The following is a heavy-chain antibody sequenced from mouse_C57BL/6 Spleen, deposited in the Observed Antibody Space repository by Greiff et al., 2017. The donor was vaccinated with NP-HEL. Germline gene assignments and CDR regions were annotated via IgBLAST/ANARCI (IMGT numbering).Heavy chain of an antibody. V-gene: IGHV1-81*01. CDR3: ARANDYDEDY. CDR2: IYPRSGNT. Sequence: VHLVESGAELARPGASVKLSCKASGYTFTSYGISWVKQRTGQGLEWIGEIYPRSGNTYYNEKFKGKATLTADKSSSTAYMELRSLTSEDSAVYFCARANDYDEDYWGQGTTLTVSS. CDR1: GYTFTSYG. J-gene: IGHJ2*01. D-gene: IGHD2-4*01.